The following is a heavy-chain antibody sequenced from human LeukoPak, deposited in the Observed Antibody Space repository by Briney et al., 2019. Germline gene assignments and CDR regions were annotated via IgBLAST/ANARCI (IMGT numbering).Heavy chain of an antibody. J-gene: IGHJ6*02. CDR2: IDAGGGDT. CDR3: GRPTKYWLVRGNGVDV. V-gene: IGHV3-23*01. Sequence: GSLRLSCAASGFSFSSYAMTWVRQAPGQGLEWVSSIDAGGGDTYHSDSVKGRFTISRDNSMNTLYLQMNSLRADDTAVYYCGRPTKYWLVRGNGVDVWGQGTTVTVSS. D-gene: IGHD6-19*01. CDR1: GFSFSSYA.